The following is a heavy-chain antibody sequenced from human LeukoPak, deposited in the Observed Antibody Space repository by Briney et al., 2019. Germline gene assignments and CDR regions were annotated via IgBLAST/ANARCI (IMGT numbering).Heavy chain of an antibody. CDR2: IYYSGTS. Sequence: PSETLSLTCTVSGGSISSTTYYWGWVRQPPGKGLEWIGSIYYSGTSYYNPSLKSRVTISVDTSKNQFSLRLTSVTAADTAVYYCARGYYYDTKRFDYWGQGTLVTVSS. CDR3: ARGYYYDTKRFDY. D-gene: IGHD3-22*01. V-gene: IGHV4-39*07. J-gene: IGHJ4*02. CDR1: GGSISSTTYY.